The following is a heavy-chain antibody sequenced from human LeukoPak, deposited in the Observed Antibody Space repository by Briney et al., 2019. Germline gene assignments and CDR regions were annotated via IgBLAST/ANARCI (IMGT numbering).Heavy chain of an antibody. D-gene: IGHD2-2*01. J-gene: IGHJ5*02. CDR3: ARDRGSSTSWIWFDP. CDR2: INPNSGGT. V-gene: IGHV1-2*02. Sequence: GASVKVSCKASGYTFTGYYMHWVRQAPGQGLEWMGWINPNSGGTNYAQKFQGRVTMTRDTSISTAYMELSRLRSDDTAVYYCARDRGSSTSWIWFDPWGQGTLVTVSS. CDR1: GYTFTGYY.